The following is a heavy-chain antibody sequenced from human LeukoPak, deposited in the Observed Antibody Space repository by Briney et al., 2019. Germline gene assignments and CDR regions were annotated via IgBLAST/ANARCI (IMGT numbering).Heavy chain of an antibody. CDR3: AEDMGGSGSSAFDY. J-gene: IGHJ4*02. D-gene: IGHD3-10*01. CDR2: ISWNSASI. Sequence: PGGSLRLSCAVSGLMLEDYAMHWVRQLPGKGLEWVSGISWNSASIAYADSVKGRFTISRDNAKKSLYLQMNGLRTEDTAFYYCAEDMGGSGSSAFDYWGQGTLVTVSS. V-gene: IGHV3-9*01. CDR1: GLMLEDYA.